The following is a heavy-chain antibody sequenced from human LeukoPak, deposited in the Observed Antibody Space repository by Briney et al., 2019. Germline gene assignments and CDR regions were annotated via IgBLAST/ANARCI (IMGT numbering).Heavy chain of an antibody. CDR1: GFTFSSRG. CDR3: ARDSPVATW. Sequence: GGSLRLSCAASGFTFSSRGMSWVRQAPGKGLEWVSSITPSGDGTYYAASVKGRFTISRDNSKNTLYLQMDSLRVDDTAKYYCARDSPVATWWGQGTLVTVST. D-gene: IGHD1-26*01. V-gene: IGHV3-23*01. J-gene: IGHJ4*02. CDR2: ITPSGDGT.